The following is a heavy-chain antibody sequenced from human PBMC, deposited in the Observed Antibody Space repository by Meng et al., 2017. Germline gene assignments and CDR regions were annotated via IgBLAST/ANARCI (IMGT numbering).Heavy chain of an antibody. V-gene: IGHV3-30*01. Sequence: GGSLRLSCAASGFTFSDHYMDWVRQAPGKGLEWVAVISYDGSNKYYADSVKGRFTISRDNSKNTLYLQMNRLRAEDTAVYYCARAVGWLHPNFDYWGQGTLVTVSS. CDR2: ISYDGSNK. CDR3: ARAVGWLHPNFDY. J-gene: IGHJ4*02. D-gene: IGHD5-24*01. CDR1: GFTFSDHY.